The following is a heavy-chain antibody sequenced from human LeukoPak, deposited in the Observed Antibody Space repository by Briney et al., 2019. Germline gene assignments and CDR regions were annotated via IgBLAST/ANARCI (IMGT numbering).Heavy chain of an antibody. Sequence: ASVKVSCKASGYTFTSYGISWVRQAPGQGLEWMGRIIPILGIANYAQKFQGRVTITADKSTSTAYMELSSLRSEDTAVYYCARGDYYYMDVWGKGTTVTVSS. V-gene: IGHV1-69*04. J-gene: IGHJ6*03. CDR1: GYTFTSYG. CDR3: ARGDYYYMDV. CDR2: IIPILGIA.